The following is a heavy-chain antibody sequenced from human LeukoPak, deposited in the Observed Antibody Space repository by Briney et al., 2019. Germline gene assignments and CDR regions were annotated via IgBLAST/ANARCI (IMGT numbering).Heavy chain of an antibody. CDR1: GYTFTSYD. Sequence: GASVKVSCKASGYTFTSYDINWVRQATGQGLEWMGWMNPNSGNTGYAQKFQGRVTMTRNTSISTAYMELSSLRSEDTAVYYCARGKEYCSSTSCPSDDYWGQGTLVTVSS. D-gene: IGHD2-2*01. CDR3: ARGKEYCSSTSCPSDDY. CDR2: MNPNSGNT. J-gene: IGHJ4*02. V-gene: IGHV1-8*01.